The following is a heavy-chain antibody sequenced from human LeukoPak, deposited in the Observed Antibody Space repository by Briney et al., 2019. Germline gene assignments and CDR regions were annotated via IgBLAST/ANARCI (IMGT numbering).Heavy chain of an antibody. Sequence: SETLSLTCTVSGGSISSSSYYWGWIRQPPGKGLEWIGSIYYSGSTYYNPSLKSRVTISVDTSKNQFSLKLSSVTAADTAVYYCARSSFGELPDFDYWGQGTLVTVSS. J-gene: IGHJ4*02. CDR3: ARSSFGELPDFDY. V-gene: IGHV4-39*07. D-gene: IGHD3-10*01. CDR2: IYYSGST. CDR1: GGSISSSSYY.